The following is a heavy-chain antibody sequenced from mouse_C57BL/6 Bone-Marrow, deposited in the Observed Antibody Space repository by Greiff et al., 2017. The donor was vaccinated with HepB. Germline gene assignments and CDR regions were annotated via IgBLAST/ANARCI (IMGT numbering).Heavy chain of an antibody. CDR2: ISDGGSYT. CDR3: ARDPLYYYGDWFAY. J-gene: IGHJ3*01. CDR1: GFTFSSYA. D-gene: IGHD1-1*01. Sequence: DVKLVESGGGLVKPGGSLKLSCAASGFTFSSYAMSWVRQTPEKRLEWVATISDGGSYTYYPDNVKGRFTISRDNAKNNLYLQMSHLKSEDTAMYYCARDPLYYYGDWFAYWGQGTLVTVSA. V-gene: IGHV5-4*01.